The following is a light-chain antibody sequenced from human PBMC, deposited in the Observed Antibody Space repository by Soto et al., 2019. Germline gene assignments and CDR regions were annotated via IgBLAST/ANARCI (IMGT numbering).Light chain of an antibody. V-gene: IGKV3D-11*01. CDR1: QGVSSY. CDR3: QQRSNWP. J-gene: IGKJ2*01. CDR2: DAS. Sequence: EIVFTQSPATLSLSPGERATLSCRASQGVSSYLAWYQQKPGQAPMLLIHDASNRANGFPARFSGSAPGTAFTITISSLEPVDFEVYSGQQRSNWPFGQGTKLVIK.